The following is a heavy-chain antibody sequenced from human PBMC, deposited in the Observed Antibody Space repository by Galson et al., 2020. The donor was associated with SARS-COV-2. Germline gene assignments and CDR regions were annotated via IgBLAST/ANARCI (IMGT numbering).Heavy chain of an antibody. J-gene: IGHJ3*02. D-gene: IGHD5-12*01. V-gene: IGHV4-61*01. CDR2: IYYSGST. CDR3: ARGGYDSGAAFDI. CDR1: GGSVSSGSYY. Sequence: SETLSPTCTVSGGSVSSGSYYWSWIRQPPGKGLEWIGYIYYSGSTNYNPSLKSRVTISVDTSKNQFSLKLSSVTAADTAVYYCARGGYDSGAAFDIWGQGTMVTVSS.